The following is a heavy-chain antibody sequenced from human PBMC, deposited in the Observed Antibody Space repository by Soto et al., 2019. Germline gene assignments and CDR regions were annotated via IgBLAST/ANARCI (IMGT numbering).Heavy chain of an antibody. CDR3: AKGEGLLYLYGFHL. CDR2: ISGSGGST. V-gene: IGHV3-23*01. D-gene: IGHD3-3*01. CDR1: GFTFTSFA. J-gene: IGHJ4*02. Sequence: EVQLLESGGGLVQSGGSLRLSCAASGFTFTSFAMTWVRQAPGKGLEWVSAISGSGGSTYYADSVKGRFSISRDNSKNTLYLQMNSLRAEDTAVYYCAKGEGLLYLYGFHLWGQGTLVTVSS.